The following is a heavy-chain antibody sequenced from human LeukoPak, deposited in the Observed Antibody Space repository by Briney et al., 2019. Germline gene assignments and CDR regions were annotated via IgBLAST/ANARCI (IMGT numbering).Heavy chain of an antibody. J-gene: IGHJ6*02. CDR2: IIPIFGIA. D-gene: IGHD3-3*01. CDR3: ARVSTQAPKDITIFGVVTYTHLDYGMDV. CDR1: GGTFSSYA. Sequence: SVKVSCKASGGTFSSYAISWVRQAPGQGLEWMGGIIPIFGIANYAQKFQGRVTITADKSTSTAYTELSSLRSEDTAVYYCARVSTQAPKDITIFGVVTYTHLDYGMDVWGQGTTVTVSS. V-gene: IGHV1-69*10.